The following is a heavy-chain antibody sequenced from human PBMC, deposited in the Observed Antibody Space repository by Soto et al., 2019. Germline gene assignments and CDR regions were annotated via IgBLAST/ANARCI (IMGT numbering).Heavy chain of an antibody. CDR2: IGYDGSNK. V-gene: IGHV3-33*01. J-gene: IGHJ4*02. Sequence: QVQLVESGGGVVQPGRSLRLSCAASGFTFSSYGMHWVRQAPGKGLEGVAVIGYDGSNKYYADSVKGRFTISRDNSNNTLYLQMNSLRAEDTAVYYCARDAWGYYGSGSYSIWGACDYWGQGSLVTVSS. CDR1: GFTFSSYG. D-gene: IGHD3-10*01. CDR3: ARDAWGYYGSGSYSIWGACDY.